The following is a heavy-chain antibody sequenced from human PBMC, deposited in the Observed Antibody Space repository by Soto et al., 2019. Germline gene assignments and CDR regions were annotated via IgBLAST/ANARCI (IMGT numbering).Heavy chain of an antibody. D-gene: IGHD3-16*01. CDR3: AKDRMITSGGITSLFDY. J-gene: IGHJ4*02. CDR2: ISGDGSRA. V-gene: IGHV3-23*01. Sequence: GGSLRLSCVASGFTFSNHGMGWVRQSPGKGLEWVSGISGDGSRAYYTDSVKGRFIVSRDNSKKTLHLQMDSLRVQDTAMYYCAKDRMITSGGITSLFDYWGQGALVTVSS. CDR1: GFTFSNHG.